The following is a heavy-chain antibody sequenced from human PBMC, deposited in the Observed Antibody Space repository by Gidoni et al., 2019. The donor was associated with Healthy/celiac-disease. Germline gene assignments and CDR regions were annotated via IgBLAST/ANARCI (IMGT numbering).Heavy chain of an antibody. CDR2: ISGSGGST. Sequence: EVQLVESGGGLVQPGGSLRVSCAASGFTFSSYAMSWVRQAPGKRLAWVSAISGSGGSTYYADSVKGRFTISRDNSKNTLYLQMNSLRAEDTAVYYCAKSIGYCSGGSCYSFDYWGQGTLVTVSS. CDR3: AKSIGYCSGGSCYSFDY. J-gene: IGHJ4*02. D-gene: IGHD2-15*01. CDR1: GFTFSSYA. V-gene: IGHV3-23*04.